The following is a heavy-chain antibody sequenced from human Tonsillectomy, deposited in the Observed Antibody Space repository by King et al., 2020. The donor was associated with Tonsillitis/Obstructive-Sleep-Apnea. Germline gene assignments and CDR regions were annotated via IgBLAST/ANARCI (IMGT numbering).Heavy chain of an antibody. CDR3: ARNQLFIVATYYYYYYMDV. D-gene: IGHD5-12*01. CDR1: GFSLSTSGMG. Sequence: FTLKESGPALVKPTQTLTLTCTFSGFSLSTSGMGVSWIRQPPGKALEWLARIDWDDDKYYSTSLKTRLTISKDTSKNQVVLTMTNMDPVYTATYYCARNQLFIVATYYYYYYMDVWGKGTTVTVSS. J-gene: IGHJ6*03. V-gene: IGHV2-70*04. CDR2: IDWDDDK.